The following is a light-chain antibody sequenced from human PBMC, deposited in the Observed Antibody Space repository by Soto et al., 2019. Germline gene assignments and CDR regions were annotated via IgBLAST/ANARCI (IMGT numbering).Light chain of an antibody. Sequence: DIHLTQSPSFLSASVGDRVTITCRASQSISSWLAWYQQKPGKAPKPLIYKASRLESGVPSRFSGSGSETEFTLTISGLQPGDSATYYCQQYNSYSPTFGQGTKVDIK. CDR2: KAS. CDR3: QQYNSYSPT. CDR1: QSISSW. V-gene: IGKV1-5*03. J-gene: IGKJ1*01.